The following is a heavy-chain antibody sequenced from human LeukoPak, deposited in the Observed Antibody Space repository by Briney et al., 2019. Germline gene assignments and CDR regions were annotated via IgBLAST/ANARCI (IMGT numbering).Heavy chain of an antibody. V-gene: IGHV3-30*18. J-gene: IGHJ4*02. Sequence: PGGSLRLSCAASGFTFSSYGMHWVRQAPGKGLEWVAVISYDGSNKYYADSVKGRFTISRDNSKNTLYLQMNSLRAEDTAVYYCAKFISGSYFDYWGQGTLVTVSS. CDR3: AKFISGSYFDY. CDR2: ISYDGSNK. D-gene: IGHD1-26*01. CDR1: GFTFSSYG.